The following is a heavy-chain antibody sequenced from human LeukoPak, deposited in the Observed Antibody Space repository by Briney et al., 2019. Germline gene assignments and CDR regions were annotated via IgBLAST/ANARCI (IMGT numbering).Heavy chain of an antibody. CDR2: IYYTGTT. CDR3: ARMYGVFDY. J-gene: IGHJ4*02. V-gene: IGHV4-39*01. D-gene: IGHD2-8*01. CDR1: GDSITTTSYY. Sequence: SETLSITCSVSGDSITTTSYYWGWVRQPPGKGLEWIANIYYTGTTLYNPSLKGRVTVSADTSKSQFSLILTSVTAADTALYFCARMYGVFDYWGQGILVTVSS.